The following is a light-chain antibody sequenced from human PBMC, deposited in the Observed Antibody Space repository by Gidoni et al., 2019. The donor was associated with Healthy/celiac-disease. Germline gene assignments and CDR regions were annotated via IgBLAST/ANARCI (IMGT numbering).Light chain of an antibody. J-gene: IGLJ2*01. CDR3: QAWDSSTAWDVV. CDR1: NLGDKY. Sequence: SYELTQPPSVSVSPGQTASITCSGDNLGDKYACWYQQKTGQSPVLVIYQDSKRPTGIPERFSGSNSGNTATLTISGTQAMDEADYYCQAWDSSTAWDVVFGGGTKLTVL. CDR2: QDS. V-gene: IGLV3-1*01.